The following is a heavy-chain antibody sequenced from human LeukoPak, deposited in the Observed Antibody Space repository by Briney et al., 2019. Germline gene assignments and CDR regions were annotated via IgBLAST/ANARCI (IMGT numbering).Heavy chain of an antibody. D-gene: IGHD1-26*01. J-gene: IGHJ4*02. CDR2: IKSKTDVRTT. Sequence: GGSLRLSCAASGFTFSNAWMSWVRQAPGKGLEWVARIKSKTDVRTTDCAAPVKGKFTISRHDSKTTLYLQMNSLKSEDTAVYYCTTDEPGSYYERFSYGGQGTLVTVSS. CDR1: GFTFSNAW. CDR3: TTDEPGSYYERFSY. V-gene: IGHV3-15*01.